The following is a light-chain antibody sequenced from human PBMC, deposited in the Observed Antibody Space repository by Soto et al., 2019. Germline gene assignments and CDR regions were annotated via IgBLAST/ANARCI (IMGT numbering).Light chain of an antibody. CDR3: QQYGTSPWT. CDR2: GAS. V-gene: IGKV3-20*01. Sequence: EIVLTQSPGTLSLSPGDRATLSCRASQSVNSNFLAWYQQKPGQAPRLLIYGASSRATGIPDTFSGSGSGTDFTLTISRLEPGDFAAYYCQQYGTSPWTFGQGTKVEIK. J-gene: IGKJ1*01. CDR1: QSVNSNF.